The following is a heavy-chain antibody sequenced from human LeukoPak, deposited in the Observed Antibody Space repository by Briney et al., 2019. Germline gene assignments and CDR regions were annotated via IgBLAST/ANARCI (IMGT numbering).Heavy chain of an antibody. D-gene: IGHD3-9*01. V-gene: IGHV3-23*01. CDR3: AKGVGGDYFDWARPTQPRFDY. CDR1: GFTFSSYA. J-gene: IGHJ4*02. Sequence: PGGSLRLSCAASGFTFSSYAMSWVRQAPGKGLEWVSAISGSGGSTYYADSVKGRFTISRDNSKNTLYLQMNSLRAEDTAVYYCAKGVGGDYFDWARPTQPRFDYWGQGTLVTVSS. CDR2: ISGSGGST.